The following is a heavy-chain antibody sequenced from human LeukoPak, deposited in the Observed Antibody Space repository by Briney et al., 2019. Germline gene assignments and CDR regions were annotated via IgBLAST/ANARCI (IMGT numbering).Heavy chain of an antibody. CDR3: AKDPHIAAAGTVY. Sequence: PGGSLRLSCAASGFTFSRYWMSWVRQPPGRGLEWVANIKQDGSDKYYVDSVKGRFTISRDNAKNSLYLQMNSLRAEDTAVYYCAKDPHIAAAGTVYWGQGTLVTVSS. D-gene: IGHD6-13*01. V-gene: IGHV3-7*03. CDR1: GFTFSRYW. CDR2: IKQDGSDK. J-gene: IGHJ4*02.